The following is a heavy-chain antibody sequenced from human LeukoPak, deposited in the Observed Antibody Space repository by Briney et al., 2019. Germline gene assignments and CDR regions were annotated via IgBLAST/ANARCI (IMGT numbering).Heavy chain of an antibody. J-gene: IGHJ4*02. CDR3: ARVVRRYYDSSGFFDY. CDR2: IYYSGST. Sequence: SETLSLTCTVSGGSISSGGYYRSWIRQHPGKGLEWIGYIYYSGSTYYNPSLKSRVTISVDTSKNQFSLKLSSVTAADTAVYYCARVVRRYYDSSGFFDYWGQGTLVTVSS. D-gene: IGHD3-22*01. V-gene: IGHV4-31*03. CDR1: GGSISSGGYY.